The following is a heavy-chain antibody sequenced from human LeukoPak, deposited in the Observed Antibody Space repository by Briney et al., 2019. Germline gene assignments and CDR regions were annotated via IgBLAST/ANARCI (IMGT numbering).Heavy chain of an antibody. Sequence: ASVKVSCKVSGYTLTELSMHWVRQAPGKGLEWMGGFDPEDGETIYAQKFQGRVTMTEDTPTDTAYMELSSLRSEDTAVYYCATGGVVVVPAAIDAFDIWGQGTMVTVSS. D-gene: IGHD2-2*01. J-gene: IGHJ3*02. CDR1: GYTLTELS. CDR3: ATGGVVVVPAAIDAFDI. V-gene: IGHV1-24*01. CDR2: FDPEDGET.